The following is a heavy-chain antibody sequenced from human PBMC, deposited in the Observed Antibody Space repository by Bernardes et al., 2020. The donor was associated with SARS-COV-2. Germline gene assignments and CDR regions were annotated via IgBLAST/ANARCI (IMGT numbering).Heavy chain of an antibody. CDR3: ARDRPPTGEGDDSSGVLGLDY. V-gene: IGHV3-30*03. Sequence: GSSLKLSCAASGFTFSSYGMHWVRQAPGKGLEWVAVISYDGSNKYYADSVKGRFTISRDNSKNTLYLQMNSLRAEDTAVYYCARDRPPTGEGDDSSGVLGLDYWGQGTLVTVSS. J-gene: IGHJ4*02. D-gene: IGHD3-22*01. CDR1: GFTFSSYG. CDR2: ISYDGSNK.